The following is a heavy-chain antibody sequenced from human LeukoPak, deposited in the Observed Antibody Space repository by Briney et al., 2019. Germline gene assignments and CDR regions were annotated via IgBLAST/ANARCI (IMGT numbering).Heavy chain of an antibody. CDR2: IYTSGST. V-gene: IGHV4-61*02. CDR3: ARVPDIAVATTFDY. D-gene: IGHD6-19*01. CDR1: GGSISSGSYY. Sequence: SETLSLTCTVSGGSISSGSYYWSWIRQPAGKGLEWIGRIYTSGSTNYNPSLKSRVTISVDTSKNQFSLKLSSVTAADTAVYYCARVPDIAVATTFDYWGQGTLVTVSS. J-gene: IGHJ4*02.